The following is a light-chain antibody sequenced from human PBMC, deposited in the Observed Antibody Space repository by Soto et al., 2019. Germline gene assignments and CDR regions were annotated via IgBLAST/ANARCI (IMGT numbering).Light chain of an antibody. CDR1: QSVRSSY. CDR2: DAT. CDR3: QQYGSAPWT. J-gene: IGKJ1*01. Sequence: IVLTQSPGTLSLSPGERATLSCRASQSVRSSYLAWYQQNPGQPPGLLIYDATNRATGIPDRFSGSGSGTDFTLTISRLEPEDFAVYYCQQYGSAPWTFGQGTKVEIK. V-gene: IGKV3-20*01.